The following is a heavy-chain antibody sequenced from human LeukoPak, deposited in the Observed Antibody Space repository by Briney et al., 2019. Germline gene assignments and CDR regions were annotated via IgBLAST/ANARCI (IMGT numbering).Heavy chain of an antibody. J-gene: IGHJ4*02. Sequence: SETLSLTCTVSGGSVRSSSYYWDWIRQPPGKGLEWLGTIYCCGSTYYRSFLRRRVTISVDTSKNQLSLKLSSVTAADTAVYYCAGHGGGNAVSFFDYWGQGTLVTVSS. V-gene: IGHV4-39*01. CDR3: AGHGGGNAVSFFDY. D-gene: IGHD4-23*01. CDR2: IYCCGST. CDR1: GGSVRSSSYY.